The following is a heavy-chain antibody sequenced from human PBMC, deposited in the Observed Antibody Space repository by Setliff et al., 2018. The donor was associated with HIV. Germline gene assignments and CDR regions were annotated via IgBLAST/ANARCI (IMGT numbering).Heavy chain of an antibody. V-gene: IGHV1-69*05. Sequence: SVKVSCKASGGTFSSYAISWVRQAPGQGLEWMGGIIPIFGTANYAQKFQGRVTITTDESTSTAYMELSSLRSEDTAVYYCARGPDDYGGDDGAFDIWGQGKMVTVSS. D-gene: IGHD4-17*01. J-gene: IGHJ3*02. CDR1: GGTFSSYA. CDR2: IIPIFGTA. CDR3: ARGPDDYGGDDGAFDI.